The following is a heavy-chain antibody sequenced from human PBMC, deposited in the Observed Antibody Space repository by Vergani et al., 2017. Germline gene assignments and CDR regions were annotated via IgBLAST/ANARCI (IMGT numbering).Heavy chain of an antibody. V-gene: IGHV3-23*01. CDR3: ARLSYDTTPYLQGGYDC. Sequence: EVQLSQSGGGVIQPGGSVRLSCAASGFTFSACPMTWVRQAPGKGLEWVSAISARYPSTYSADSVKGRFTISRDNSKNMLYLQMNSLRADDTAVYYCARLSYDTTPYLQGGYDCWGQGREVTVSS. J-gene: IGHJ4*02. CDR2: ISARYPST. D-gene: IGHD3-22*01. CDR1: GFTFSACP.